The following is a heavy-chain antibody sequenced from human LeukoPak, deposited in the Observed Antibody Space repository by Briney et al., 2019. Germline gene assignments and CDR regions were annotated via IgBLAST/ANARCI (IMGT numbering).Heavy chain of an antibody. J-gene: IGHJ5*02. CDR3: HQPVTLPA. CDR1: GITFRNYW. D-gene: IGHD2-2*01. CDR2: IKEDGSDK. V-gene: IGHV3-7*01. Sequence: PGGSLRLSCAASGITFRNYWMSWVRQAPGKGLEWVAFIKEDGSDKHYVDSVKGRFTTSRDNAQNSLYLQMNSLRAEDTAVYFCHQPVTLPAWGQGTLVTVSS.